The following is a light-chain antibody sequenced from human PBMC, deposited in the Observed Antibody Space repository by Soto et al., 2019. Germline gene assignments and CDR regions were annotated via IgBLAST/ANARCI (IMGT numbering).Light chain of an antibody. V-gene: IGLV4-60*02. J-gene: IGLJ2*01. CDR3: ETWDSNTHKV. CDR2: VERSGSY. Sequence: QPVLTQSSSASASLGSSVKLTCTLSSGHSSYIIAWHQQQPGKAPRYLMKVERSGSYNKGSGVPDRFSGSSSGADRYLTISNLLFEDEADYYCETWDSNTHKVFGGGTKLTVL. CDR1: SGHSSYI.